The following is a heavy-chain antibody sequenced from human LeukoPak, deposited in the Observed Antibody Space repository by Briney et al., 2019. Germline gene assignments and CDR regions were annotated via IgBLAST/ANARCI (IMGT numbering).Heavy chain of an antibody. V-gene: IGHV4-31*03. CDR3: ARDRGLKYGYSFLDS. Sequence: PSETLSLTCTVSGGSVSSGTYYWSWIRQHPGKGLEWIGYISYSGITYSNPSLKSRVIISVGTSKRQFSLRLNSVTPADTAVYYCARDRGLKYGYSFLDSWGQGALVTVSS. D-gene: IGHD5-24*01. J-gene: IGHJ4*02. CDR1: GGSVSSGTYY. CDR2: ISYSGIT.